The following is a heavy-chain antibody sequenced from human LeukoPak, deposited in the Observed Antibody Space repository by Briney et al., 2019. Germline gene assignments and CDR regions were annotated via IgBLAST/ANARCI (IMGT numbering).Heavy chain of an antibody. V-gene: IGHV1-18*01. CDR1: GYTFTSYG. CDR3: ARTTYDFWSGPDAFDI. CDR2: ISAYNGIT. Sequence: GASVKVSCKASGYTFTSYGISWVRQAPGQGLEWMGWISAYNGITNYAQKLQGRVTMTTDTSTSTAYMELRSLRSDDTAVYYCARTTYDFWSGPDAFDIWGQGTMVTVSS. J-gene: IGHJ3*02. D-gene: IGHD3-3*01.